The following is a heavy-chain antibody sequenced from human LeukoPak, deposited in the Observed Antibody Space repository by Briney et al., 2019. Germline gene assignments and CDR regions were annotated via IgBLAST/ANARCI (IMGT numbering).Heavy chain of an antibody. CDR2: ISAYNSNT. D-gene: IGHD3-10*01. CDR1: GYTFTSYG. Sequence: GASVKVSCKASGYTFTSYGISWVRQAPGQGLEWMGWISAYNSNTNYAQKLQGRVTMTTDTSTSTAYMELRSLRSDDTAVYYCARDWDYYGSGDPAFDIWGQGTMVTVSS. CDR3: ARDWDYYGSGDPAFDI. J-gene: IGHJ3*02. V-gene: IGHV1-18*01.